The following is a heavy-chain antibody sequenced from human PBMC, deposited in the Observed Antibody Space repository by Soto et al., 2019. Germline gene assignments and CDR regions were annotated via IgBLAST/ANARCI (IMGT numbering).Heavy chain of an antibody. V-gene: IGHV1-69*13. Sequence: GASVKVSPKAFGDTFSSYASSWLRQAPGQKLEWMGGIIPIFGTANYAQKFQGRVTITADESTSTAYMELSSLRSEDTAVYYCASGTSRYCSSTSCPLGYYYGMDVWGQGTTVTVSS. CDR3: ASGTSRYCSSTSCPLGYYYGMDV. CDR2: IIPIFGTA. J-gene: IGHJ6*02. D-gene: IGHD2-2*01. CDR1: GDTFSSYA.